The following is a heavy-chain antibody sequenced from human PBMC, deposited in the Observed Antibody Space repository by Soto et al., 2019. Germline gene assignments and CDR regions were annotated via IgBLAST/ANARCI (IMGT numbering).Heavy chain of an antibody. CDR2: INAANGDT. V-gene: IGHV1-3*01. CDR3: VRRHVSATGIDWFDP. CDR1: GYTFTSYG. J-gene: IGHJ5*02. Sequence: WASVKVSCKASGYTFTSYGIHWVRQAPGQRLEWMGWINAANGDTKYSPKFQGRVTITRDTSAGTAYMELSSLRSEDTAVYYCVRRHVSATGIDWFDPWGQGTLVTVSS. D-gene: IGHD6-13*01.